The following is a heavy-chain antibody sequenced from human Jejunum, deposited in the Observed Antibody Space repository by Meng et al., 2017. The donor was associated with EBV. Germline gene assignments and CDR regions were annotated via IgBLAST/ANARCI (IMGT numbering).Heavy chain of an antibody. V-gene: IGHV3-21*01. Sequence: EVQLVESGGXLVKPGXSLRLSCAASGFTFSTYSMNWVRQAPGKGLEWVSSISPTSTYIYYADSVKGRFTISRDNAKNSLYLQMNSLRAEDTSVYYCARGSYGDYDYGGQGSMVTVSA. CDR1: GFTFSTYS. D-gene: IGHD4-17*01. J-gene: IGHJ4*02. CDR2: ISPTSTYI. CDR3: ARGSYGDYDY.